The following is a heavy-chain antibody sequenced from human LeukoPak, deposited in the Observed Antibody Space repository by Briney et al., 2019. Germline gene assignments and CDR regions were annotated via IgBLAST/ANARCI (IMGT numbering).Heavy chain of an antibody. CDR2: ISWNSGSI. CDR1: GFTFDDYA. CDR3: ARGYYYYMDV. Sequence: GGSLRLSCAASGFTFDDYAMHWVRQAPGKGLEWVSGISWNSGSIGYADSVKGRFTISRDNAKNSLYLQMNSLRAEDTAVYYCARGYYYYMDVWGKGTTVTISS. V-gene: IGHV3-9*01. J-gene: IGHJ6*03.